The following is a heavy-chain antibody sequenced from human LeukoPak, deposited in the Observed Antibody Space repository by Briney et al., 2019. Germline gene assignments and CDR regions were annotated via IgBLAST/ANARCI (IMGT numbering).Heavy chain of an antibody. CDR3: ATVTITFGGVIVNNWFDP. Sequence: ASVKVSCKVSGYTLTELSMHWVRQVPGKGLEWMGGFDPEDGEIIYAQKFQGRVTMTEDTSTDTAYMELSSLRSEDTAVYYCATVTITFGGVIVNNWFDPWGQGTLVTVSS. V-gene: IGHV1-24*01. J-gene: IGHJ5*02. D-gene: IGHD3-16*02. CDR2: FDPEDGEI. CDR1: GYTLTELS.